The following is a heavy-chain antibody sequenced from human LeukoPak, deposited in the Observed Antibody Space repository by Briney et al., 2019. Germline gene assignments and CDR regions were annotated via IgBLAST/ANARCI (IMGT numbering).Heavy chain of an antibody. CDR1: SFTFSSYE. D-gene: IGHD6-6*01. V-gene: IGHV3-48*03. Sequence: PGGSPRLSCAASSFTFSSYEMNWVRQAPGKGLEWISYISSSGSTIYYADSVKGRFTISRDNAKNSLYLQMNSLRAEDTAVYYCARDPEYSSSSARFDPWGQGTLVTVSS. J-gene: IGHJ5*02. CDR3: ARDPEYSSSSARFDP. CDR2: ISSSGSTI.